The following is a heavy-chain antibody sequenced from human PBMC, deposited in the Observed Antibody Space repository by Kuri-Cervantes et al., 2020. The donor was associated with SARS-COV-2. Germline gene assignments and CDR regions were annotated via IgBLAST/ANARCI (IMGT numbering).Heavy chain of an antibody. CDR3: ARIYDSSGYYYFDY. CDR2: ISSSGSTI. V-gene: IGHV3-48*04. J-gene: IGHJ4*02. Sequence: GESLKISCAASGFTFSSYGMHWIRQAPGKGLEWVSYISSSGSTIYYADSVKGRFTISRDNAKNSLYLQMNSLRAEDTAVYYCARIYDSSGYYYFDYWGQGTLVTVSS. CDR1: GFTFSSYG. D-gene: IGHD3-22*01.